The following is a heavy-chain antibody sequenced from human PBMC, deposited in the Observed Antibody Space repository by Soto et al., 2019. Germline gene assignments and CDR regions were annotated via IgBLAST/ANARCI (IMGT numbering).Heavy chain of an antibody. Sequence: ASVKVSCKASGYTLTRYCIHWVRQAPGQGLEWMGIINPNSGATSYAQKFQDRVTMTRDTSTSTVYMELSSLRSEDTAVYYCARDIVVAPSARGWFDPWGQGTLVTVSS. V-gene: IGHV1-46*01. D-gene: IGHD2-2*01. J-gene: IGHJ5*02. CDR3: ARDIVVAPSARGWFDP. CDR2: INPNSGAT. CDR1: GYTLTRYC.